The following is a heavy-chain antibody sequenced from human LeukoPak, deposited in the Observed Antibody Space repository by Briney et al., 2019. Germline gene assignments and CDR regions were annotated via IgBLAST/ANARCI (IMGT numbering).Heavy chain of an antibody. Sequence: ASVKVSCKASGYTFTSYYMHWVRQAPGQGLEWMGIINPSGGSTSYAQKFQGRVTMSRDMSTSTVYMELSSLRSEDTAVYYCARVLVGATGYFDYWGQGTLVTVSS. V-gene: IGHV1-46*01. CDR1: GYTFTSYY. CDR2: INPSGGST. D-gene: IGHD1-26*01. J-gene: IGHJ4*02. CDR3: ARVLVGATGYFDY.